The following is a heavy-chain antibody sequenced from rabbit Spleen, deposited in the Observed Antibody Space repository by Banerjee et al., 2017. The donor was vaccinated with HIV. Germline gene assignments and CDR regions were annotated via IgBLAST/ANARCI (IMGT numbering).Heavy chain of an antibody. CDR2: INIVTGKS. J-gene: IGHJ4*01. Sequence: QEQLEESGGDLVKPGASLTLTCIASGVSFSVSSYMCWVRQAPGKGLEWIACINIVTGKSVYASWAKGRFTMSRTSSTTVTLQMTSLTAADTATYFCARDLVAVIGWNFKLWGQGTLVTVS. V-gene: IGHV1S45*01. CDR3: ARDLVAVIGWNFKL. CDR1: GVSFSVSSY. D-gene: IGHD1-1*01.